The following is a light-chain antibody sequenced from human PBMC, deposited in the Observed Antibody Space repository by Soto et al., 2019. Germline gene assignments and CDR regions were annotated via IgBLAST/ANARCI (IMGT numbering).Light chain of an antibody. Sequence: QSVLTQPASVSGSPGQSITISCTGTSSDVGYYNYVSWFQQHPGKAPRLVISDVTNRPSGVSNRFPGSKSGNTASLTISGLQAEDEAHYYCSSYTTSSTHVFGTGTKVTV. J-gene: IGLJ1*01. CDR2: DVT. CDR3: SSYTTSSTHV. CDR1: SSDVGYYNY. V-gene: IGLV2-14*03.